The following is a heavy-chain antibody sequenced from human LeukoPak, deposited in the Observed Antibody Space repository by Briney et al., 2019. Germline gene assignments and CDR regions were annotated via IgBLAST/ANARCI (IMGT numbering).Heavy chain of an antibody. D-gene: IGHD6-13*01. V-gene: IGHV4-34*01. CDR2: INHSGST. CDR3: ARARGSSSLNY. J-gene: IGHJ4*02. Sequence: TSETLSLTCTVSGGSISSYYWSWIRQPPGKGLEWIGEINHSGSTNYNPSLKSRVTISVDTSKNQFSLKLSSVTAADTAVYYCARARGSSSLNYWGQGTLVTVSS. CDR1: GGSISSYY.